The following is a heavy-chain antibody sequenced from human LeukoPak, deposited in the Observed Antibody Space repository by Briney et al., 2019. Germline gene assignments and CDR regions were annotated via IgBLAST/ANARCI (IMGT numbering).Heavy chain of an antibody. CDR3: AKLGTYFYFDF. CDR1: GFTFSSYS. J-gene: IGHJ2*01. V-gene: IGHV3-21*04. CDR2: ISSSSSYI. D-gene: IGHD7-27*01. Sequence: GGSLRLSCAASGFTFSSYSMNWVRQAPGKGLEWVSSISSSSSYIYYADSVKGRFTISRDNAKNSLYLQMNSLRADDTAVYYCAKLGTYFYFDFWGRGTLVTVSS.